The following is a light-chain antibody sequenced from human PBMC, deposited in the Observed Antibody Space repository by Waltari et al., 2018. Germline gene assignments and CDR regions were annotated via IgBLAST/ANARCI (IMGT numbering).Light chain of an antibody. Sequence: SYELTQPPSLSVSPGETASITCSGDNLGDRYACWYRQKPGQSPVLVIYQDNKRPPGIPERFSGSNSGNTATLTISGTQAMDEADYYCQAWGSSYVVFGGGTKLTVL. V-gene: IGLV3-1*01. CDR3: QAWGSSYVV. J-gene: IGLJ2*01. CDR1: NLGDRY. CDR2: QDN.